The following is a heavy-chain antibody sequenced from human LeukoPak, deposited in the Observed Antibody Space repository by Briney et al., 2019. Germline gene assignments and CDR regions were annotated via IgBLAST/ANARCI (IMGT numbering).Heavy chain of an antibody. Sequence: SGGSLRLSCAASGFTVDSNYLSWVRQAPGKGLEWVSTIYTGGNTYYAASVKGRFTISRDFSKNTVFLHMNSLRAEDTAMYYCARDKAYKIVVADVDYWGQGTLVTVSS. V-gene: IGHV3-53*01. CDR3: ARDKAYKIVVADVDY. CDR2: IYTGGNT. D-gene: IGHD3-22*01. J-gene: IGHJ4*02. CDR1: GFTVDSNY.